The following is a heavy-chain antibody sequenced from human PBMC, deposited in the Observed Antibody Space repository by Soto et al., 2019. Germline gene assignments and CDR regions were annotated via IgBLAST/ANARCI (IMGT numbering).Heavy chain of an antibody. CDR1: GGSINTFY. V-gene: IGHV4-4*07. D-gene: IGHD5-12*01. CDR2: IFSSGST. CDR3: AREGSYSAYNFAHGIQLWSFDF. Sequence: PSETLSLPCPVSGGSINTFYWSWVRQPAGKGLEWIGRIFSSGSTSFNPSLESRVAMSVDTSKNHFSLNLSSVTAADMAVYYCAREGSYSAYNFAHGIQLWSFDFWGQGALVTVSS. J-gene: IGHJ4*02.